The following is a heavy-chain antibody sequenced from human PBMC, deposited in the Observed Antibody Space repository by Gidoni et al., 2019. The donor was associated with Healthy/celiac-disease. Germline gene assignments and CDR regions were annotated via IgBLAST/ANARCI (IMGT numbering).Heavy chain of an antibody. CDR1: GFTFSSYN. CDR2: ISSSSSYI. Sequence: EVQLVESGGGLVKPGGSLRLSCAASGFTFSSYNMNWVRQAPGKGLEWVSSISSSSSYIFYADSVKGRFTISRDNAKNSLYLQMNSLRAEDTAVYYCARDFLQHDYWGQGTLVTVSS. CDR3: ARDFLQHDY. J-gene: IGHJ4*02. V-gene: IGHV3-21*01. D-gene: IGHD4-4*01.